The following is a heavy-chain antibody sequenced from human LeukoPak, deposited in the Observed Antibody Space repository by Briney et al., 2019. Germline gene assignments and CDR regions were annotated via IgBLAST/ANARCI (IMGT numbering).Heavy chain of an antibody. CDR1: GDSIRNHY. CDR3: ARAYYGSGSPLYGMDV. D-gene: IGHD3-10*01. V-gene: IGHV4-39*07. J-gene: IGHJ6*02. Sequence: SETLSLTCSVSGDSIRNHYWGWIRQPPGKGLEWIGSIFYSGTTHYNPSLKSRVSISVDTSKSQFSLKLTSVTAADTAVYYCARAYYGSGSPLYGMDVWGQGTTVTVSS. CDR2: IFYSGTT.